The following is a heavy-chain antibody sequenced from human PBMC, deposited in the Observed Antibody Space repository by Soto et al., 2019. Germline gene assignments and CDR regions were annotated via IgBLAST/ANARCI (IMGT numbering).Heavy chain of an antibody. D-gene: IGHD3-3*01. Sequence: QVQLVQSGAEVKKPGASVKVSCKASGYTFTGYYMHWVRQAPGQGLEWMGWINPNSGGTNYAQKFQGWVTMTRDPSISTAYMELSRLRSDDTAVYYCARGTTYYDFWSGSPLGMDVWGQGTTVTVSS. CDR2: INPNSGGT. CDR1: GYTFTGYY. J-gene: IGHJ6*02. V-gene: IGHV1-2*04. CDR3: ARGTTYYDFWSGSPLGMDV.